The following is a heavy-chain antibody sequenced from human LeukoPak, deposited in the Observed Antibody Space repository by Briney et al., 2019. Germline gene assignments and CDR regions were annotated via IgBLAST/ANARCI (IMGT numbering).Heavy chain of an antibody. J-gene: IGHJ4*02. CDR1: GYTFTNYY. D-gene: IGHD6-13*01. CDR3: ARAAEGSRVYYFDY. V-gene: IGHV1-46*01. CDR2: INSSGGST. Sequence: ASVRVSCKASGYTFTNYYIYWVRQAPGQGLEWMGIINSSGGSTTYAQKFQGRVTMTRDTSTSTVYMELSSLRFEDTAVYYCARAAEGSRVYYFDYWGQGTLVTVSS.